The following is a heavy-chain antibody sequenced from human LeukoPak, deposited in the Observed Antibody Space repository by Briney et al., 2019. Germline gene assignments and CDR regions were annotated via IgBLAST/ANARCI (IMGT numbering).Heavy chain of an antibody. Sequence: PGGSLRLSCAASGFTFSSYGMHWVRQAPGKGLEWVAVISYDGSNKYYADSVKGRFTISRDNSKNTLYLQMNSLRAEDTAVYYCAKGSPDYGGNLFPAPFDYWAREPWSPSPQ. D-gene: IGHD4-23*01. CDR3: AKGSPDYGGNLFPAPFDY. CDR1: GFTFSSYG. J-gene: IGHJ4*02. CDR2: ISYDGSNK. V-gene: IGHV3-30*18.